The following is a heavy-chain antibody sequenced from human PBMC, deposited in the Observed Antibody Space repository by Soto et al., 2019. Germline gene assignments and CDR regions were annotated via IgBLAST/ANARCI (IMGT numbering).Heavy chain of an antibody. J-gene: IGHJ6*02. CDR2: INHSGST. V-gene: IGHV4-34*01. CDR1: GGSFSGYY. D-gene: IGHD5-18*01. Sequence: SETLSLTCAVYGGSFSGYYWSWIRQPPGKGLEWIGEINHSGSTNYNPSLKSRVTISVDTSKNQFSLKLSSVTAADTAVYYCARVKGQLWFSYYHYGMDVWGQGTKVTVSS. CDR3: ARVKGQLWFSYYHYGMDV.